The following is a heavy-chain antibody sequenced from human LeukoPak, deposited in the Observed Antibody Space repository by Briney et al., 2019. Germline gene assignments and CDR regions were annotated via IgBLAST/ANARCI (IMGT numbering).Heavy chain of an antibody. CDR3: ARLGIAAAGSDWFDP. CDR1: GDSVSSNSAA. CDR2: TYYRSKWYN. D-gene: IGHD6-13*01. V-gene: IGHV6-1*01. Sequence: SQTLSLTCVISGDSVSSNSAAWNWIRQSPSRGLEWLGRTYYRSKWYNDYAVSVKSRITINPDTSKNQFSLQLNSVTPEDTAVYYCARLGIAAAGSDWFDPWGQGTLVTVSS. J-gene: IGHJ5*02.